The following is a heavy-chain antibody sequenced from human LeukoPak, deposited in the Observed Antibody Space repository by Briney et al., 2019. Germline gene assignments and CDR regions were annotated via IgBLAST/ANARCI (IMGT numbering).Heavy chain of an antibody. CDR2: INHSGST. CDR1: GGSFSGYY. D-gene: IGHD3-9*01. CDR3: ARATPLRYFDWLRRVVPNWFDP. J-gene: IGHJ5*02. Sequence: KPSETLSLTCAVYGGSFSGYYWSWIRQPPGKGLEWIGEINHSGSTNYNPSLKSRVTISVDTSKNQFSLKLSSVTAADTAVYYCARATPLRYFDWLRRVVPNWFDPWGQGTLVTVSS. V-gene: IGHV4-34*01.